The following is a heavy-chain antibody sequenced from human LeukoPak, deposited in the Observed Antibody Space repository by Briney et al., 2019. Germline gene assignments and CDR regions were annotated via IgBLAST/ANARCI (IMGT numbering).Heavy chain of an antibody. CDR3: ARDPADPLYYYGSGSYYPAY. J-gene: IGHJ4*02. D-gene: IGHD3-10*01. CDR2: ISYDGSNK. CDR1: GFTFSSYA. Sequence: PGRSLRLSCAASGFTFSSYAMHWVRQAPGKGLEWVAVISYDGSNKYYADSVKGRFTISRDNSKNTLYLQINSLRAEGTAVYYCARDPADPLYYYGSGSYYPAYWGQGTLVTVSS. V-gene: IGHV3-30-3*01.